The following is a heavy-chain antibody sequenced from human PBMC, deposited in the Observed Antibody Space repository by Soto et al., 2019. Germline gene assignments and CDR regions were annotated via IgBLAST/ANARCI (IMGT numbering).Heavy chain of an antibody. V-gene: IGHV4-34*01. J-gene: IGHJ4*02. Sequence: SETLSLTCGVYGGSFSDYDWNWIRQSPGKGLEWIGEIHPSGSTSYNPSLSSRVTMSRDTSKNHFSLELNSVTAADTAVYYCARGRDPAKTGYWGQGTLVTVSS. D-gene: IGHD5-18*01. CDR1: GGSFSDYD. CDR3: ARGRDPAKTGY. CDR2: IHPSGST.